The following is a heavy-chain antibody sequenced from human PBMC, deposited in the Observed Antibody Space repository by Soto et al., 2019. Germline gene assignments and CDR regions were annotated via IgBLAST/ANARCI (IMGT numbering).Heavy chain of an antibody. CDR3: AKDLEHSSSWDYYYGMDV. V-gene: IGHV3-30*18. J-gene: IGHJ6*02. D-gene: IGHD6-13*01. CDR2: ISYDGSNK. CDR1: GFTFSSYG. Sequence: GGSLRLSCAASGFTFSSYGMHWVRQAPGKGLEWVAVISYDGSNKYYADSVKGRFTISRDNSKNTLYLQMNSLRAEDTAVYYCAKDLEHSSSWDYYYGMDVWGQGTTVTVSS.